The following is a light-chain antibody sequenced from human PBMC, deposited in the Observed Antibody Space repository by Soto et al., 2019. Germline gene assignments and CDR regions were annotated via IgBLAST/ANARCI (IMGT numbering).Light chain of an antibody. J-gene: IGLJ1*01. V-gene: IGLV2-18*02. CDR3: SSYISTSRYV. CDR1: SSDVRKYDR. Sequence: QSVLTQPPSVSGSPGQSVTISCTGTSSDVRKYDRVSWYQQPPGTAPKLIIYEVTNRPSGVPARFSGSKSGNTASLTISGLQVEDEADYYCSSYISTSRYVFGAGTKVTVL. CDR2: EVT.